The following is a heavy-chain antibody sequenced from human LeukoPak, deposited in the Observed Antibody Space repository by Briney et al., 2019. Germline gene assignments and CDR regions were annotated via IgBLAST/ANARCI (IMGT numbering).Heavy chain of an antibody. D-gene: IGHD1-1*01. CDR1: GFIFSTYG. J-gene: IGHJ4*02. CDR2: IQFDGSEK. V-gene: IGHV3-30*02. CDR3: AEDQKLQPFHY. Sequence: GGSLRLSCAASGFIFSTYGMHWVRQAPGKGLEWVAFIQFDGSEKFYADSVKGRFTISRDNSKNTLYLQMNSLRPEDTSVYYCAEDQKLQPFHYWGQGTLVTVSS.